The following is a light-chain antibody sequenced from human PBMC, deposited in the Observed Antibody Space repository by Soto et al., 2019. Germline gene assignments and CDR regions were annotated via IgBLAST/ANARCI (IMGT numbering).Light chain of an antibody. V-gene: IGKV3-20*01. CDR2: GAS. Sequence: EIVLTQSPGTLSLSPGERATLSFRASQTVSTTYLAWYQQKPGQAPRLLIYGASSRATGIPDRFSGSGSGTDFTLTISRLEPEDFAVYYCQQYGGSPLTFGGGTKVDIK. CDR1: QTVSTTY. J-gene: IGKJ4*01. CDR3: QQYGGSPLT.